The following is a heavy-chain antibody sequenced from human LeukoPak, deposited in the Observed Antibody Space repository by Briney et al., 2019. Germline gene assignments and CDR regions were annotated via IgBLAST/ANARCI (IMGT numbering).Heavy chain of an antibody. CDR3: ARTLRGDYDSSGYDAFDI. CDR2: IYYSGST. J-gene: IGHJ3*02. Sequence: SETLSLTCTVSGGSISSGDYYWSWIRQPPGKGLEWIGYIYYSGSTYYNPSLKSRVTISVDRSKNQFSLKLSSVTAADTAVYYCARTLRGDYDSSGYDAFDIWGQGTMVTVSS. CDR1: GGSISSGDYY. D-gene: IGHD3-22*01. V-gene: IGHV4-30-4*01.